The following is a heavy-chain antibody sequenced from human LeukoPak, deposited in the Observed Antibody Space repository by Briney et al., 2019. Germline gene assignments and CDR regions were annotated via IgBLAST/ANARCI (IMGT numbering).Heavy chain of an antibody. CDR2: IHHSGTT. V-gene: IGHV4-61*01. Sequence: SGTLCLTCTVSGVSVSRGSYYWSWTRQPPGKGLEWIGYIHHSGTTNYGPSLNSRVTISVDTSENQFSLKVTSVTPADTAVYYCARHSRTYYDFDYWGQGTLVTVSS. CDR1: GVSVSRGSYY. D-gene: IGHD1-26*01. J-gene: IGHJ4*02. CDR3: ARHSRTYYDFDY.